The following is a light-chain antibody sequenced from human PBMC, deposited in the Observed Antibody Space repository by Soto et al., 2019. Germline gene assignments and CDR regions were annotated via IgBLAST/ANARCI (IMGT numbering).Light chain of an antibody. Sequence: QSVLTQPRSVSGSPGQPVSISCTGTSSDVGGYKFVSWYQHHPGRAPKLLIYDVNKRPSGVPDRFSGFKSGNTASLTISGLQAEDEADYYCCSDGGNWVFGGGTQLTVL. CDR1: SSDVGGYKF. CDR2: DVN. J-gene: IGLJ3*02. CDR3: CSDGGNWV. V-gene: IGLV2-11*01.